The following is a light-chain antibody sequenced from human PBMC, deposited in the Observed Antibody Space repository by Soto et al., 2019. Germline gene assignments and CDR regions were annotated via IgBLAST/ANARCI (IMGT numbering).Light chain of an antibody. V-gene: IGKV2-28*01. CDR1: QSLVNSNGYNL. CDR2: LGS. Sequence: DIVMTQSPLSLPVTPGEPASISCRSSQSLVNSNGYNLLDWYLQKPGQSPQLLIYLGSNRASGVPDRFSGSGSGTDFTLKISRVEAEDVGVYYCMQALETPRTFGQGTRVEIK. CDR3: MQALETPRT. J-gene: IGKJ1*01.